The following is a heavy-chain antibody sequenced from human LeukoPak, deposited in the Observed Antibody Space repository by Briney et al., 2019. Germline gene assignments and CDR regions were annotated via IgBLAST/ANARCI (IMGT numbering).Heavy chain of an antibody. CDR2: INFDGSST. J-gene: IGHJ4*02. CDR1: GFTFSSHW. CDR3: ARAVSSGYDPFDY. Sequence: GGSLRLSCAASGFTFSSHWMHWVRQAPGKGLVWVSRINFDGSSTSYADSVKGRFTISRDNAKNTLYLQMNSLRAEDTAVYYCARAVSSGYDPFDYWGQGTLVTVSS. V-gene: IGHV3-74*01. D-gene: IGHD3-22*01.